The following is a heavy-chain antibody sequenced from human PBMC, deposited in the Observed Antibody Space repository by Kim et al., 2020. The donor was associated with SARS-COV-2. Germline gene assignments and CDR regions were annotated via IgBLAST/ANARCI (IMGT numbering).Heavy chain of an antibody. CDR2: MSYDGTNK. CDR1: GFTFSSYA. J-gene: IGHJ3*02. D-gene: IGHD3-9*01. Sequence: GGSLRLSCAASGFTFSSYAMHWVRQAPGKGLEWVAVMSYDGTNKDYADFVKGRFTISRDNSKNTLYLQMNSLRAEDTAVYYCARDFDWLLSVNDAFDIWGQGTMVTVSS. CDR3: ARDFDWLLSVNDAFDI. V-gene: IGHV3-30*04.